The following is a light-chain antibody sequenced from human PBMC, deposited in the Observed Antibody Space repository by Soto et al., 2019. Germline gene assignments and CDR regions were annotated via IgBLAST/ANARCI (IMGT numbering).Light chain of an antibody. CDR3: HQSYSIPFP. J-gene: IGKJ3*01. V-gene: IGKV1-39*01. CDR2: AAY. CDR1: PSIRNY. Sequence: DIQMTQSPSSLSASVGDRVTITCRASPSIRNYLNWYQQKPGNAPKLLIYAAYSLQSGVPSRFSDSGSGTDFNLTISSLQPSYVARYYCHQSYSIPFPVGPGTKVDIK.